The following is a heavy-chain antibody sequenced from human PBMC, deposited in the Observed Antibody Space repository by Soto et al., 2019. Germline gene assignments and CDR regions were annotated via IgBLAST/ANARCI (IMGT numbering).Heavy chain of an antibody. V-gene: IGHV1-8*01. CDR2: MNPNSGNT. J-gene: IGHJ4*02. CDR3: ASMSTHSPSFFISTSCYSYFVY. Sequence: ASVKVSCKASGYTLTSYDINWVRQATGQGLEWMGWMNPNSGNTGYAQKFQGRVTMARNTSISTAYMELSSLRSEDTAVYYCASMSTHSPSFFISTSCYSYFVYWCQGTXVTVFS. D-gene: IGHD2-2*02. CDR1: GYTLTSYD.